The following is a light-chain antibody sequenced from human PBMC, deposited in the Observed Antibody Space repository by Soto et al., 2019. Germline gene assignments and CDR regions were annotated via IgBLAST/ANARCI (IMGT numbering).Light chain of an antibody. CDR2: GAS. V-gene: IGKV3-15*01. CDR3: QQYNNWPRT. Sequence: EIVLTQSPATLSVSLLERATLSCRASQSVNSNLAWYQQKPGQAPRLLIYGASTRATGIPARFSGSGSGTEFTLTISSLQSEDFAVYYCQQYNNWPRTFGQGTKVDIK. J-gene: IGKJ1*01. CDR1: QSVNSN.